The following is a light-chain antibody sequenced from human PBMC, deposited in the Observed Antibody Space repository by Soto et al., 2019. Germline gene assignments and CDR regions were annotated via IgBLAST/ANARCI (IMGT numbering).Light chain of an antibody. V-gene: IGLV2-14*01. Sequence: QSVLTQPASVSGSPGQSITISCTGTSSDVGNYNYVSWYQQYPGRVPKLLIYMVSNRPSGVPNRFSGSKSGNTASLTISGLQAEDEADYFCTSPTPGGLYVFGTGTKVTVL. CDR1: SSDVGNYNY. CDR3: TSPTPGGLYV. CDR2: MVS. J-gene: IGLJ1*01.